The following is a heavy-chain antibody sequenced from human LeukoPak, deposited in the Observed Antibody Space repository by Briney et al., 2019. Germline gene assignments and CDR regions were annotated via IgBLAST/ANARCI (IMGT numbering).Heavy chain of an antibody. V-gene: IGHV3-30*03. Sequence: GSLRLSCAASGFTFSSYGMHWVRQAPGKGLEWVAVISYDGSNKYYADSVKGRFTISRDNSKNTLYLQMNSLRAEDTAVYYCAGFPRLGRDYYYYGMDVWGQGTTVTVSS. D-gene: IGHD6-25*01. CDR3: AGFPRLGRDYYYYGMDV. J-gene: IGHJ6*02. CDR1: GFTFSSYG. CDR2: ISYDGSNK.